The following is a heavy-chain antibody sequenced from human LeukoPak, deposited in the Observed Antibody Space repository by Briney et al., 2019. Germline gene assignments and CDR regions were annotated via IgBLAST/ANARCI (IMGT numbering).Heavy chain of an antibody. V-gene: IGHV3-48*02. CDR1: GFTFSSYG. CDR2: ISSSTSTI. Sequence: PGRSLRLSCAASGFTFSSYGMHWVRQAPGKGLEWVSYISSSTSTIDYADSVKGRFTISRDNAKNSLYLQMNSLRDEDTAVYYCARTSYYGSGTYYPVFDSWGQGTLVTVSS. D-gene: IGHD3-10*01. J-gene: IGHJ4*02. CDR3: ARTSYYGSGTYYPVFDS.